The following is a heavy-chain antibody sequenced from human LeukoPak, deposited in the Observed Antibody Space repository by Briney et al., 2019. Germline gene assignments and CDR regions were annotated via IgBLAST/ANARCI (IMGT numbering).Heavy chain of an antibody. CDR1: GGSISSYY. Sequence: PSETLSLTCTVSGGSISSYYWNWIRQPPGKGLEWIGYIYYSGSTNYNPSLKSRVTISVDTSKNQFSLKLSSVTAADTAVYYCARDGHSSGWYRWFDPWGQGTLVTVSS. V-gene: IGHV4-59*01. J-gene: IGHJ5*02. D-gene: IGHD6-19*01. CDR3: ARDGHSSGWYRWFDP. CDR2: IYYSGST.